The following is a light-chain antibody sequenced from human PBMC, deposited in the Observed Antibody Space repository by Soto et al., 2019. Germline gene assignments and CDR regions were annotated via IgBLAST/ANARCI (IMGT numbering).Light chain of an antibody. CDR1: QSVSSSY. J-gene: IGKJ1*01. CDR3: QQYSTSLPWT. Sequence: EIVLTQSPGTLSLSPGERVTLSCRASQSVSSSYLAWYQQKPGQAPRLLIYGASTRATGIPDRFSGSGSGTDFPLTISSLEPEDFAVYYCQQYSTSLPWTFAQATKVVIK. V-gene: IGKV3-20*01. CDR2: GAS.